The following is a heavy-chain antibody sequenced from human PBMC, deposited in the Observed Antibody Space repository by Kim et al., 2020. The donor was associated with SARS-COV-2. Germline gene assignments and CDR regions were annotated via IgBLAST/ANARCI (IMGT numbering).Heavy chain of an antibody. Sequence: RVTISVDASKNQFSLKLSSVTAADTAVYYCARGGAVPAAMPYYYYGMDVWGQGTTVTVSS. CDR3: ARGGAVPAAMPYYYYGMDV. V-gene: IGHV4-59*09. D-gene: IGHD2-2*01. J-gene: IGHJ6*02.